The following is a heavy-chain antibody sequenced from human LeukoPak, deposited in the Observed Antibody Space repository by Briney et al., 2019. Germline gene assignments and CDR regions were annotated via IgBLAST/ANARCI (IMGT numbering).Heavy chain of an antibody. CDR2: IYYSGST. CDR3: AREPTMVRGNYFDY. V-gene: IGHV4-59*01. CDR1: GFTFSSYS. D-gene: IGHD3-10*01. J-gene: IGHJ4*02. Sequence: GSLRLSCAASGFTFSSYSMNWVRQAPGKGLEWIGYIYYSGSTNYNPSLKSRVTISVDTSKNQFSLKLSSVTAADTAVYYCAREPTMVRGNYFDYWGQGTLVTVSS.